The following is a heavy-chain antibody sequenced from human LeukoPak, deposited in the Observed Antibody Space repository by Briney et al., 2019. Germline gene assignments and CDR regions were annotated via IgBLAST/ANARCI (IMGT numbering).Heavy chain of an antibody. D-gene: IGHD2-2*01. CDR1: GYTFTSYD. CDR2: MNPNSGNT. V-gene: IGHV1-8*01. CDR3: ARGQTLFRYCSSTGCSYDY. J-gene: IGHJ4*02. Sequence: ASVKVSCKASGYTFTSYDINWVRQATGQGLEWMGWMNPNSGNTGYAQKFQDRVTMTRNTSISTAYMELSSLRSEDTAVYYCARGQTLFRYCSSTGCSYDYWGQGTLVTVSS.